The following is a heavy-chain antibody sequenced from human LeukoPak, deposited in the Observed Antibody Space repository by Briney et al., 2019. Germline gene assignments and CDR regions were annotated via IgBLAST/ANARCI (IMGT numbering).Heavy chain of an antibody. CDR1: GGSISSYY. CDR2: IYYSGST. V-gene: IGHV4-59*01. D-gene: IGHD2-2*03. CDR3: ARVGYCRSTSCLGAYYFDY. Sequence: SETLSLTCTVSGGSISSYYWSWIRQPPGKGLEWIGYIYYSGSTNYNPSLKSRVTISVDTSKNQFSLKLSSVTAADTAVYYCARVGYCRSTSCLGAYYFDYWGQGTLVTVSS. J-gene: IGHJ4*02.